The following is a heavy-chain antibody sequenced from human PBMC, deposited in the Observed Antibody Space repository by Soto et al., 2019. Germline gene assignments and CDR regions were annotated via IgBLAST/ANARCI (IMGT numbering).Heavy chain of an antibody. V-gene: IGHV4-31*03. CDR3: ARDATGYSGYAGLEVDC. CDR1: GGSISSGGYY. Sequence: QVQLQESGPGLVKPSQTLSLTCTVSGGSISSGGYYWSWIRQHPGKGLEWIGYIYYSGSTYYNPSLKSRVTISVDTSKNQFSLKLSSVTAADTAVYYCARDATGYSGYAGLEVDCWGQGTLVTVSS. D-gene: IGHD5-12*01. CDR2: IYYSGST. J-gene: IGHJ4*02.